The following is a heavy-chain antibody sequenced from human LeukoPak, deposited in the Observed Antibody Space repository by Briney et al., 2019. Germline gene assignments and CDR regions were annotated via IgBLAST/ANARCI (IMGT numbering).Heavy chain of an antibody. Sequence: TSETLSLTCTVSGGSISSYYWSWIRQPAGKGLEWIGRIYTSGSTNYNPSLKSRVTMSVDTSKNQFSLKLSSVTAADTAVYYCAIAYCGGDCYSPYYYYMDVWGKGTTVTVSS. D-gene: IGHD2-21*01. V-gene: IGHV4-4*07. CDR3: AIAYCGGDCYSPYYYYMDV. CDR1: GGSISSYY. J-gene: IGHJ6*03. CDR2: IYTSGST.